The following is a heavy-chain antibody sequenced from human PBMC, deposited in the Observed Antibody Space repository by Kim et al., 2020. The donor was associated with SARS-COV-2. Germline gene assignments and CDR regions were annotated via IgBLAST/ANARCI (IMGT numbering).Heavy chain of an antibody. CDR3: ASGAYGEPLDY. CDR2: FYTGNI. D-gene: IGHD3-10*01. Sequence: GGSLRLSCAASGISVSTSFMNWVRQAPGQGLEWVSVFYTGNIYYADSVKGRFTISRDISKNTVHLQMNGLSADDTAVYYCASGAYGEPLDYWGQGTLVTVSS. J-gene: IGHJ4*02. V-gene: IGHV3-53*01. CDR1: GISVSTSF.